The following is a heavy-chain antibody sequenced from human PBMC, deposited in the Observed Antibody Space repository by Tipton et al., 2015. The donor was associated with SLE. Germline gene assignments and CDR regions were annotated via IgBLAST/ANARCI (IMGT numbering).Heavy chain of an antibody. J-gene: IGHJ3*02. D-gene: IGHD4-17*01. CDR3: ARDSDYAHAFDI. V-gene: IGHV1-2*02. Sequence: QLVQSGAEVMKPGASVKVSCKASGYTFTGYYMHWVRQAPGQGLEWMGWFNPNSGGTNYAQKFQCRVTMTRDTSISTAYMELSRLRSDYTAVYYCARDSDYAHAFDIWGQGTMVTVSS. CDR1: GYTFTGYY. CDR2: FNPNSGGT.